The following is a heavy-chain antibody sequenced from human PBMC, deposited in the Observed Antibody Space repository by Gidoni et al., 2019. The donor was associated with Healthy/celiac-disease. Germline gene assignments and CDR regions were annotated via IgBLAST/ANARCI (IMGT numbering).Heavy chain of an antibody. D-gene: IGHD2-15*01. Sequence: QVQLQQWGAGLLKPSETLSLTCAVYGGSFSGYYWSWIRQPPGKGLEWIGEINHSGSTNYNPALKSRVTISVDTSKNQFSLKLSSVTAADTAVYYCARGQGMVVVVAATNHAFDIWGQGTMVTVSS. CDR3: ARGQGMVVVVAATNHAFDI. J-gene: IGHJ3*02. CDR2: INHSGST. V-gene: IGHV4-34*01. CDR1: GGSFSGYY.